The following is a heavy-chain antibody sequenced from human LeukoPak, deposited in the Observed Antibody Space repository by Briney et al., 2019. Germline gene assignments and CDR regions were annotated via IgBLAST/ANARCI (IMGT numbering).Heavy chain of an antibody. CDR2: IYPGDSDT. Sequence: HGESLKISCKASGYSFTSHWIAWVRQMPGKGLEWMGIIYPGDSDTRYSPSFQGQVTISADKSISTAYLQWSSLKASDTAMYYCARQHYYDSSGYSNAFDIWGQGTMVTVSS. CDR3: ARQHYYDSSGYSNAFDI. CDR1: GYSFTSHW. D-gene: IGHD3-22*01. J-gene: IGHJ3*02. V-gene: IGHV5-51*01.